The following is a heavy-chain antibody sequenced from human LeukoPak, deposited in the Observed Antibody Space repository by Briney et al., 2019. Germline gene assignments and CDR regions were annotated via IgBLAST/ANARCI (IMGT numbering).Heavy chain of an antibody. CDR3: AREGITYGSGSYYPYYYYYYMDV. Sequence: SETLSLTCTVSGGSISSYYWSWIRQPAGKGLEWIGRIYTSGSTNYNPSLKSRVTMSVDTSKNQFSLKLSSVTAADTAVCYCAREGITYGSGSYYPYYYYYYMDVWGKGTTVTISS. D-gene: IGHD3-10*01. CDR2: IYTSGST. V-gene: IGHV4-4*07. CDR1: GGSISSYY. J-gene: IGHJ6*03.